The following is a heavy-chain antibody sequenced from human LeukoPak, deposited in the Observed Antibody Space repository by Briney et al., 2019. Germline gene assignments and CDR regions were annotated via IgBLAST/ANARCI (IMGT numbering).Heavy chain of an antibody. J-gene: IGHJ4*02. CDR2: ISAYNGNT. V-gene: IGHV1-18*04. Sequence: ASVKVSFKASGYTFTIYGISWVRQAPGQGLEWMGWISAYNGNTNYAQKLQGRVTMTTDTSTSTAYMELRSLRSDDTAVYYCARGAAAGTPVDYWGQGTLVTVSS. CDR1: GYTFTIYG. D-gene: IGHD6-13*01. CDR3: ARGAAAGTPVDY.